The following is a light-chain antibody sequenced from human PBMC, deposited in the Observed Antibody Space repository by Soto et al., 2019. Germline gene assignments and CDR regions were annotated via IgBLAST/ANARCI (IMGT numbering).Light chain of an antibody. V-gene: IGKV3-20*01. CDR1: QSVSRNY. CDR2: DSS. Sequence: EIVWTKSPGTLSLSPGERASLSCRASQSVSRNYVAWYQCRPGQPPRLLIYDSSTRATGIPDRFSGSGSGADFTLTISRLEPGDFAVYFCQQYGRIPLTFGGGSRVEIK. J-gene: IGKJ4*01. CDR3: QQYGRIPLT.